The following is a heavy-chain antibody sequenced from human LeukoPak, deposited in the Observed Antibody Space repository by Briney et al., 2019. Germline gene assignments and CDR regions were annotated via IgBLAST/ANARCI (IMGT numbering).Heavy chain of an antibody. D-gene: IGHD4-17*01. CDR1: GYTFTSYD. CDR2: MNPNSGNT. CDR3: ARDFGDYLHFDY. Sequence: ASVKVSCKASGYTFTSYDINWVRQATGQGLEWMGWMNPNSGNTGYAQKFQGRVTMTRDMSTTTDYMELSSLRSEDTAVYYCARDFGDYLHFDYWGQGTLVTVSS. J-gene: IGHJ4*02. V-gene: IGHV1-8*01.